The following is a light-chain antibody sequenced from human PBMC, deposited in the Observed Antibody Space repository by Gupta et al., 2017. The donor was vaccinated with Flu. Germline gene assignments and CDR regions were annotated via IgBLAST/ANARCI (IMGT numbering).Light chain of an antibody. Sequence: QSALTQTRSVSGSPGQSVTISCTGTSSDVGGYDYVSWYQQHPGKAHNLMIYDVSKRPAGVPGRFSGSKSGNTASLTISVLQDEDAADYYCCSDAGSVTFVFGTGTKVTVL. CDR1: SSDVGGYDY. CDR3: CSDAGSVTFV. CDR2: DVS. V-gene: IGLV2-11*01. J-gene: IGLJ1*01.